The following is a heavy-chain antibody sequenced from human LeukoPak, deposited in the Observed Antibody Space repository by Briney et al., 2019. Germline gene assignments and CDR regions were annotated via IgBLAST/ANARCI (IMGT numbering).Heavy chain of an antibody. CDR2: ISASGGST. J-gene: IGHJ4*02. CDR3: AKGLVPAAIRVVDY. V-gene: IGHV3-23*01. CDR1: GFTFSCYA. D-gene: IGHD2-2*01. Sequence: PGGSLRLSCAASGFTFSCYAMSWVRQAPGKGLEWVSAISASGGSTYYADSVKGRFTISRDNSQNTLYLQVNSLRAEDTAVYYCAKGLVPAAIRVVDYWGQGTLVTVSS.